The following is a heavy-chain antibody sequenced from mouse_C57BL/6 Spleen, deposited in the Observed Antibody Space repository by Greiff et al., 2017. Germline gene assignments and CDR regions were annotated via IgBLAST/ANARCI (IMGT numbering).Heavy chain of an antibody. Sequence: GGGLVQPKGSLKLSCAASGFSFNTYAMNWVRQAPGKGLEWVARIRSKSNNYATYYADSVKARFTISRDDSDSMLYLQMNNLKTDDTAMYYCVRHEDYYGFPYFDYGGQGTTLTVSS. V-gene: IGHV10-1*01. CDR3: VRHEDYYGFPYFDY. D-gene: IGHD1-1*01. J-gene: IGHJ2*01. CDR2: IRSKSNNYAT. CDR1: GFSFNTYA.